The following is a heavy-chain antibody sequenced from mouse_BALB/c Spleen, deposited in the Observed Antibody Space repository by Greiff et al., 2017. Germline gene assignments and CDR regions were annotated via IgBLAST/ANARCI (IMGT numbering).Heavy chain of an antibody. CDR3: ASDDGYAAY. CDR2: ISYDGSN. D-gene: IGHD2-3*01. J-gene: IGHJ3*01. CDR1: GYSITSGYY. V-gene: IGHV3-6*02. Sequence: EVKLVESGPGLVKPSQSLSLTCSVTGYSITSGYYWNWIRQFPGNKLEWMGYISYDGSNNYNPSLKNRISITRDTSKNQFFLKLNSVTTEDTATYYCASDDGYAAYWGQGTLVTVSA.